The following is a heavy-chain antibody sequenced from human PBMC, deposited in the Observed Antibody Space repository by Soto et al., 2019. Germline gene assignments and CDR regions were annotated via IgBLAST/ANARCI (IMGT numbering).Heavy chain of an antibody. D-gene: IGHD3-16*01. CDR1: GGSISGHY. Sequence: QVQLQESGPGLVKPSETLSLTCSVSGGSISGHYWSWVRQTPGKGLEWIGYIYYSGSTNYNPSLKIRVTISVDTSKNQSSLRLTSVTAADSAVYYCARGPYYDLIWNYYYMDVWGKGTTVTLSS. V-gene: IGHV4-59*08. CDR3: ARGPYYDLIWNYYYMDV. CDR2: IYYSGST. J-gene: IGHJ6*03.